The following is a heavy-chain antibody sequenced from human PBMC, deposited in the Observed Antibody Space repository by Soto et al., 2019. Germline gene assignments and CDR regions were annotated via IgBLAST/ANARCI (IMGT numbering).Heavy chain of an antibody. CDR3: AKSHYDILTGYYKFDY. CDR1: GFTSSDYF. J-gene: IGHJ4*02. CDR2: ITGSSSYT. V-gene: IGHV3-11*03. Sequence: VGSLRLSCAASGFTSSDYFMSWIRQAPGKGLEWVSYITGSSSYTNYADSVKGRFTISRDNSKNTLYLQMNSLRAEDTAVYYCAKSHYDILTGYYKFDYWGQGTLVTVSS. D-gene: IGHD3-9*01.